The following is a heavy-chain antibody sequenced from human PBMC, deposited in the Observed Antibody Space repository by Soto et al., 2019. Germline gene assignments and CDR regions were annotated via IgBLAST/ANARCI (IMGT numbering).Heavy chain of an antibody. CDR2: IVPILGIA. Sequence: QVQLVQSGAEVKKPGSSVKFSCKASGVTFSSYNISWVHHAPGQGLEWMGRIVPILGIANYAQKFQGRVTITADKSTSTAYMELSSLRSEDTAVYYCATDSSYCSGCSCYGGGWFDPWGQGTLVTVSS. CDR3: ATDSSYCSGCSCYGGGWFDP. CDR1: GVTFSSYN. J-gene: IGHJ5*02. D-gene: IGHD2-15*01. V-gene: IGHV1-69*08.